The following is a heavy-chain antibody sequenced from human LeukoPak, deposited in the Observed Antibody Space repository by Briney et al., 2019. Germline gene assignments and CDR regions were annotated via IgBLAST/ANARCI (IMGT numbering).Heavy chain of an antibody. CDR2: IYYSGST. V-gene: IGHV4-59*01. CDR1: GGSISSYY. CDR3: ARGLITQWLAPDAFDI. D-gene: IGHD6-19*01. J-gene: IGHJ3*02. Sequence: SETLSLTCTVSGGSISSYYWSWIRQPPGKGLEWIGYIYYSGSTNYNPSLKSRVTISVDRSKNQFSLKLSSVTAADTAVYYCARGLITQWLAPDAFDIWGQGTMVTVSS.